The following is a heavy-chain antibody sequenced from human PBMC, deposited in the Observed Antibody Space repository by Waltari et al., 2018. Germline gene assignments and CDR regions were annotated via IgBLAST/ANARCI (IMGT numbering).Heavy chain of an antibody. CDR1: GGTFSSYA. CDR3: ARGVRYCSGGSCYSGYAFDI. Sequence: QVQLVQSGAEVKKPGSSVKVSCKASGGTFSSYAISWVRQAPGQGPEWMGGIIPIFGTANYAQKFQGRVTITADESTSTAYMELSSLRSEDTAVYYCARGVRYCSGGSCYSGYAFDIWGQGTMVTVSS. CDR2: IIPIFGTA. J-gene: IGHJ3*02. D-gene: IGHD2-15*01. V-gene: IGHV1-69*12.